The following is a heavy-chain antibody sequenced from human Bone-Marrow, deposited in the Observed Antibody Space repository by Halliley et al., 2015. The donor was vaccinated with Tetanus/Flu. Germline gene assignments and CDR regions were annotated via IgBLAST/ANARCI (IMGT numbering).Heavy chain of an antibody. CDR1: GFTFSSYG. J-gene: IGHJ6*02. Sequence: LSLTCAVSGFTFSSYGMHWVRQAPGKGLEWVAVISYDGSNQYYAESVKGRFTISRDNSKNTLFLQMSSLRAGDTAVYYCAKGPYNSNYPHTYYYCGMDVWGQGTTVTVSS. CDR2: ISYDGSNQ. CDR3: AKGPYNSNYPHTYYYCGMDV. V-gene: IGHV3-30*18. D-gene: IGHD1-7*01.